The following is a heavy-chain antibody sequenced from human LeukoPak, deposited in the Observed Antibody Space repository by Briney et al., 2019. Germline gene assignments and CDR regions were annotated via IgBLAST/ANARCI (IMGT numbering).Heavy chain of an antibody. CDR3: ARADSTGYQDA. CDR2: MNPNSGNT. Sequence: GSSVKVSCKASGGTFSSYAISWVRQATGQGPERMGWMNPNSGNTGYAQKFQGRVTMTRNTSISTAYMELSSLTFEDTAIYYCARADSTGYQDAWGQGTLVTVSS. CDR1: GGTFSSYA. D-gene: IGHD3-22*01. V-gene: IGHV1-8*02. J-gene: IGHJ5*02.